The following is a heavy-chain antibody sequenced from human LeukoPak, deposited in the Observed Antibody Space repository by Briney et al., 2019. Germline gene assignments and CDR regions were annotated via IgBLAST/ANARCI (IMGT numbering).Heavy chain of an antibody. CDR3: ARVSPNTVTTLQYFDY. Sequence: SETLSLTCTVSGGSISSSSYYWGWIRQPPGKGLEWIGSIYYSGSTYYNPSLQSRVTISVDTSKNQFSLKVNSVTAADTAVYYCARVSPNTVTTLQYFDYWGQGTLVTVSS. V-gene: IGHV4-39*07. CDR2: IYYSGST. CDR1: GGSISSSSYY. J-gene: IGHJ4*02. D-gene: IGHD4-17*01.